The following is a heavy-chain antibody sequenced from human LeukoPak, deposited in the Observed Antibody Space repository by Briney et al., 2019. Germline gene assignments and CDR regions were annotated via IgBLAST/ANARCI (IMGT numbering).Heavy chain of an antibody. CDR3: ARTFSTMVRGVIFEYYFDY. CDR1: GGSISSGGYY. Sequence: MPSETLSLTCTVSGGSISSGGYYWSWIRQHPGKGLEWIGYIYYSGSTYYNPSLKSRVTISVGTSKNQFSLKLSSVTAADAAVYYCARTFSTMVRGVIFEYYFDYWGQGTMVTVSS. D-gene: IGHD3-10*01. J-gene: IGHJ4*02. V-gene: IGHV4-31*03. CDR2: IYYSGST.